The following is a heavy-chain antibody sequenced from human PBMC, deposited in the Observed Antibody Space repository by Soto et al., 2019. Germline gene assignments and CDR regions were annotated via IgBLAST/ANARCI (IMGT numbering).Heavy chain of an antibody. CDR1: GHSLTDLS. V-gene: IGHV1-24*01. J-gene: IGHJ4*02. CDR3: ATTRTTYVYDFDS. CDR2: FDPEEGEI. Sequence: ASVKVSCKLAGHSLTDLSIHWVRQVPGRGLECLGGFDPEEGEIIYAQNFQGRIRLTEDTSTDTAFMELNSLKSEDTAIYYCATTRTTYVYDFDSWGQGTLVTVSS. D-gene: IGHD3-16*01.